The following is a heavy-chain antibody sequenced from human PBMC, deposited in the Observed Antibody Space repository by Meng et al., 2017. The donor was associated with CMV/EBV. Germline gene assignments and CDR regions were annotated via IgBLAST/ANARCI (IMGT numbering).Heavy chain of an antibody. J-gene: IGHJ6*02. CDR3: ARGHYWSGYSYYYYGMDV. V-gene: IGHV4-34*01. D-gene: IGHD3-3*01. Sequence: GSLRLSCAVYGGSFSGYYWSWIRQPPGKGLEWIGEINHSGSTNYNPSLKSRVTISVDTSKNQFSLKLSSVTAVDTAVYYCARGHYWSGYSYYYYGMDVWGQGTTVTVSS. CDR1: GGSFSGYY. CDR2: INHSGST.